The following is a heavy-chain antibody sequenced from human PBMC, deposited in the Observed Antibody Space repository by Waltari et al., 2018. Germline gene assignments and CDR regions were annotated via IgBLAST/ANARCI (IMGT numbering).Heavy chain of an antibody. V-gene: IGHV4-61*01. CDR2: FQDRGKP. Sequence: QVQLRESGPGVVKLLETLSLNCAVSGGSINTGYYSPWNWIRQPPGKGLEWIGFFQDRGKPKYNPSLKGRVAISIDTSKNQYSLRLTSVTVADTATYYCARGQWGAAGTQEWYYFDLWGRGTLVTVSS. J-gene: IGHJ2*01. D-gene: IGHD3-3*01. CDR1: GGSINTGYYS. CDR3: ARGQWGAAGTQEWYYFDL.